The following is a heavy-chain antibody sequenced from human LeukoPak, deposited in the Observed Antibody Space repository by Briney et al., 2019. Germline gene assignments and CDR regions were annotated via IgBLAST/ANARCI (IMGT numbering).Heavy chain of an antibody. V-gene: IGHV4-59*01. CDR1: GGSISSYY. J-gene: IGHJ5*02. CDR2: IYYSGST. CDR3: ARGAPYNWFDP. D-gene: IGHD1-26*01. Sequence: SETLSLTCTVSGGSISSYYWSWIRQPPGKSLEWIGYIYYSGSTNYNPSLKSRVTISVDTSRNQFSLKLSSVTAADTAVYYCARGAPYNWFDPWGQGTLVTVSS.